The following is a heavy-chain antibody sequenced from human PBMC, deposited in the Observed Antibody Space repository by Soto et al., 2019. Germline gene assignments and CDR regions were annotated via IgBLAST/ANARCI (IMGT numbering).Heavy chain of an antibody. Sequence: GGSLRLSCGASGFGFAGYALTWVRLAPGKGLECIDPINAGGSNTYYSDSLKGRFSNSRDNSTRMVYLQMGTLTAGDTAVYYCAKTETFNGYYNAFDYWGQGTRVTVSS. CDR3: AKTETFNGYYNAFDY. CDR1: GFGFAGYA. J-gene: IGHJ4*02. D-gene: IGHD3-9*01. V-gene: IGHV3-23*01. CDR2: INAGGSNT.